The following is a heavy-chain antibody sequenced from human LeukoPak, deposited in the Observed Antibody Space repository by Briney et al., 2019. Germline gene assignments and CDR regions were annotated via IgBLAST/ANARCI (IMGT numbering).Heavy chain of an antibody. V-gene: IGHV3-21*01. J-gene: IGHJ3*02. CDR2: ISSSSYI. CDR1: GFTFSSYS. CDR3: ARDLSIAAAGTGAFDI. D-gene: IGHD6-13*01. Sequence: GGSLRLSCAASGFTFSSYSMNWVRQAPGKGLEWVSSISSSSYIYYADSVKGRFTISRDNAKNSLYLQMNSLRAEDTAVYYCARDLSIAAAGTGAFDIWGQGTMVTVSS.